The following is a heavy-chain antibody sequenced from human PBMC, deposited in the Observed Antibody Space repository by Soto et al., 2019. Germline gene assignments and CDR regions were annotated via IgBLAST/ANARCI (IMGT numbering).Heavy chain of an antibody. J-gene: IGHJ5*01. D-gene: IGHD1-1*01. CDR3: ARVRQGCSANNCYFDP. CDR2: VHISGHS. Sequence: SETLSLTCTLSGGSVRAPDWWNWVRQSPDKGLEWIAEVHISGHSNYNPSLRSRVSVSIDSSKNQFYLNLNSVTAADTAIYYCARVRQGCSANNCYFDPWGQGTQVTVSS. CDR1: GGSVRAPDW. V-gene: IGHV4-4*02.